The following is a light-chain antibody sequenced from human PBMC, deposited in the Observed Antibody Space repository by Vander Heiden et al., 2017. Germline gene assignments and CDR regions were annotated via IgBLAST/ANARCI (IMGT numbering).Light chain of an antibody. CDR1: ESINSW. CDR2: KAS. J-gene: IGKJ1*01. Sequence: DIRMTQSPSNLYASVGDRVTIPCRASESINSWLAWYQQKQGKAPNLLIYKASTLQNGVPSRFSGSGSGTEFTLTISSLQPDDLATYYCQQYKSYSQWTFGQGTKVEIK. V-gene: IGKV1-5*03. CDR3: QQYKSYSQWT.